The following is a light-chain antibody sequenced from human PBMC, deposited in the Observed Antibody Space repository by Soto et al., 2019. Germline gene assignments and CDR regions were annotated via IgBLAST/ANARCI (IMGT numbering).Light chain of an antibody. Sequence: DLVVTQTPLSLSVTPGQPASISCKSTQSLLDSDGMTYLFWYLQKPGQPPQLLIYEGSKRFSGVPDRFSGSGSGTDFTLKISRVEAEDVGVYHCMQGIQLPWTFGQGTKVEIK. J-gene: IGKJ1*01. CDR3: MQGIQLPWT. CDR2: EGS. V-gene: IGKV2D-29*01. CDR1: QSLLDSDGMTY.